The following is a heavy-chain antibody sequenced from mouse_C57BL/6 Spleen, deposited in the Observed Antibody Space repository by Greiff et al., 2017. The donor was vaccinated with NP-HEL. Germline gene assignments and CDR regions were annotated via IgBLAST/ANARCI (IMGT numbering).Heavy chain of an antibody. V-gene: IGHV1-80*01. Sequence: QVQLQQSGAELVKPGASVKISCKASGYAFSSYWMNWVKQRPGKGLEWIGQIYPGDGDTNYNGKFKGKATLTADKSSSTAYMQLSSLTSEDSAVYFCARRGDDYEGMDYWGQGTSVTVSS. CDR3: ARRGDDYEGMDY. J-gene: IGHJ4*01. CDR2: IYPGDGDT. CDR1: GYAFSSYW. D-gene: IGHD2-4*01.